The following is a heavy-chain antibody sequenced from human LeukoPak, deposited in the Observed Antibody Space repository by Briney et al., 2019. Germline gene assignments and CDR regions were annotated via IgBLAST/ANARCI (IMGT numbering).Heavy chain of an antibody. CDR2: IYYSGST. V-gene: IGHV4-39*07. Sequence: SETLSLTCTVSGGSISSSSYYWGWIRQPPGKGLEWIGSIYYSGSTYYNPSLKSRVTISVDTSKNQFSLKLSSVTAADTAVYYCAREATIFGVVIRNWFDPWGQGTLVTVSS. J-gene: IGHJ5*02. CDR1: GGSISSSSYY. D-gene: IGHD3-3*01. CDR3: AREATIFGVVIRNWFDP.